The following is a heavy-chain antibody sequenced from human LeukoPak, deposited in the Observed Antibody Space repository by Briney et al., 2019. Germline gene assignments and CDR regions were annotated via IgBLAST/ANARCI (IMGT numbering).Heavy chain of an antibody. CDR1: GHTFTGYY. CDR3: ARRGIAPAGLTYFDY. CDR2: INPNSGGT. V-gene: IGHV1-2*02. Sequence: GASVKVSCKASGHTFTGYYMHWVRQAPGQGLEWMGWINPNSGGTNYAQKFQGRVTMTRDTSISTAYMELSRLRSDDTAVYYCARRGIAPAGLTYFDYWGQGTLVTVSS. D-gene: IGHD6-13*01. J-gene: IGHJ4*02.